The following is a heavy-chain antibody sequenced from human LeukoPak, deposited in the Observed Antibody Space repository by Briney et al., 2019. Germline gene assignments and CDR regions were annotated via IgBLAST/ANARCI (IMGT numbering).Heavy chain of an antibody. CDR1: GGSISSYY. CDR2: IYYSGST. V-gene: IGHV4-59*01. CDR3: ARIAGDYYDSSGYYPNWFDP. D-gene: IGHD3-22*01. J-gene: IGHJ5*02. Sequence: SETLSLTCTVSGGSISSYYWSWIRQPPGKGLEWIGYIYYSGSTNYNPSLKSRVTISVDTSKNQFSLKLSSVTAADTAVYYCARIAGDYYDSSGYYPNWFDPWGQGTLSPSPQ.